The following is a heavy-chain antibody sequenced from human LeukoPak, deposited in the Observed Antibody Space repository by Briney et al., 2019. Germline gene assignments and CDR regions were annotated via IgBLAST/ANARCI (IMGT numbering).Heavy chain of an antibody. CDR1: GIAFNTYC. D-gene: IGHD3-22*01. J-gene: IGHJ4*02. CDR2: INEDGSEK. Sequence: GGSLRLSCAASGIAFNTYCMNWIRQAPGEGQEWVANINEDGSEKSYVDSVVGRFTISRDNAKNSLSLQMNSLRAEDTAVYFCVREYFYNSSGYRALRYWGQGTLVTVSS. CDR3: VREYFYNSSGYRALRY. V-gene: IGHV3-7*01.